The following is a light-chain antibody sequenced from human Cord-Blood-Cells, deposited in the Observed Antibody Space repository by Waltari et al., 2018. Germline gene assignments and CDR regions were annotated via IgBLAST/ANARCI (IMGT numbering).Light chain of an antibody. V-gene: IGKV1-39*01. CDR2: AAS. Sequence: DIQMTQSPSSLSASVGDRVTITCRASQSISSYLNWYQQKPGKAPKLLIYAASSLQSGVPSRFCGSGSGTDFTLTISSLQPEDFATYYCQQSYSTLTVGGGTKVEIK. CDR3: QQSYSTLT. CDR1: QSISSY. J-gene: IGKJ4*01.